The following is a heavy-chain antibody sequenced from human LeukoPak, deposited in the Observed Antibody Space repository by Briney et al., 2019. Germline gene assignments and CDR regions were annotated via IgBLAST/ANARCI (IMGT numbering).Heavy chain of an antibody. CDR3: ASLDAAGSHFGF. J-gene: IGHJ4*02. CDR2: INHGI. CDR1: GFTLSNCW. V-gene: IGHV3-7*01. Sequence: GGSLRLSCAASGFTLSNCWMSWVRQAPGKGLEWVANINHGIYYVDSVKGRFTISRDNAKNSLYLQMNNLRVEDTGVYYCASLDAAGSHFGFWGQGTLVTVSS. D-gene: IGHD1-26*01.